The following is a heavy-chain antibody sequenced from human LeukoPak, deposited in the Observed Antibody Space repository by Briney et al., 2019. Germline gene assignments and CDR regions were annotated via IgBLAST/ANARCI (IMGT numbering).Heavy chain of an antibody. V-gene: IGHV3-48*02. CDR2: ISSSSSTI. Sequence: PGGSLRLSCAASGFTFSSYSMNWVRQAPGKGLEWVSYISSSSSTIYYADSVEGRFSISRDNAKNSLYPQMNSLRDEDTAVYYCARGHSSGWSTFDYWGQGTLVTVSS. D-gene: IGHD6-19*01. CDR1: GFTFSSYS. J-gene: IGHJ4*02. CDR3: ARGHSSGWSTFDY.